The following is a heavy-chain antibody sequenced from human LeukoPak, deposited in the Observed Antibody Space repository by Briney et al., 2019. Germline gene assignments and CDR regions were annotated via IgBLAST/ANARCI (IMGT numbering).Heavy chain of an antibody. CDR1: GFTFSGHG. CDR3: AIMHPYYDGSGYWVQ. D-gene: IGHD3-22*01. V-gene: IGHV3-23*01. J-gene: IGHJ4*02. Sequence: PGGSLRLSCAGYGFTFSGHGMIWVRQAPGKGLEWLSYISPGGDTINHADSVKGRFTISRDNPRNTLYMQMNSLRAEDTALYYCAIMHPYYDGSGYWVQWGQGTLVTVSS. CDR2: ISPGGDTI.